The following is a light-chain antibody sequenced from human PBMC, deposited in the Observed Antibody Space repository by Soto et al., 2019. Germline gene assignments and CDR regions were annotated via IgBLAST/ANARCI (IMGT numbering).Light chain of an antibody. V-gene: IGKV3-20*01. Sequence: EIVMTQSPATLSVSPGERATLACRASQSVSSDSVAWYQQKPGQAPRLLIFGASRRATDIPDRFSGGWSGTDFTLTISRLEPEDFAVYYCQQYGTSPPWTFGQGTKVDI. CDR1: QSVSSDS. J-gene: IGKJ1*01. CDR2: GAS. CDR3: QQYGTSPPWT.